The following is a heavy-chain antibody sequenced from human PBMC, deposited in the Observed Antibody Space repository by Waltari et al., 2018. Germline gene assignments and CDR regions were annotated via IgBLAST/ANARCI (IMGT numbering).Heavy chain of an antibody. CDR2: INCRNGGT. J-gene: IGHJ3*02. CDR1: GYIFINYF. D-gene: IGHD2-21*01. CDR3: TVIAGDFDI. V-gene: IGHV1-2*06. Sequence: QVNLVQSGADVRKPGASVTVSCKASGYIFINYFIHWVRPAPGKGLEWIGRINCRNGGTDYAQKFQGRVTLTRDTSISTAYMELSGLTLDDTAIYYCTVIAGDFDIWGPGTMVTASS.